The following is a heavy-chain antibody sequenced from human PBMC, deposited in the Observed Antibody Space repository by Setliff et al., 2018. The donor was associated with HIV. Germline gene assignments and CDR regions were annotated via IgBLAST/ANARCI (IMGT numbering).Heavy chain of an antibody. CDR3: ARGGFKWSGSYADY. CDR2: IYYSGST. D-gene: IGHD1-26*01. J-gene: IGHJ4*02. Sequence: SETLSLTCTVSGVSVNSGGYYWNWIRQHPGKGLEWIGHIYYSGSTNYNPSLKSRVTISVDTAKNQFSLNLTSVTAADTAVYYCARGGFKWSGSYADYWGQGTLVTVSS. CDR1: GVSVNSGGYY. V-gene: IGHV4-61*08.